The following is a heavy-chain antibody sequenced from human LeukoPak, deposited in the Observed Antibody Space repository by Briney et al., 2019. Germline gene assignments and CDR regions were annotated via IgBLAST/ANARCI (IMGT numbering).Heavy chain of an antibody. V-gene: IGHV1-8*01. Sequence: ASVKVSCKASGYTFTSYDINWVRQATGQGLEWMGWMNPNSGNTGYAQKFQGRVTMTRNTSISTAYMELSSLRSEDTAVYYCARGRRYSYGWPWDVWGKGTTVTISS. J-gene: IGHJ6*04. CDR3: ARGRRYSYGWPWDV. D-gene: IGHD5-18*01. CDR2: MNPNSGNT. CDR1: GYTFTSYD.